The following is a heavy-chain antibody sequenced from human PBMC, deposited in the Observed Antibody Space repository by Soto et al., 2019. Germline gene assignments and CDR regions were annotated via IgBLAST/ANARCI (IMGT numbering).Heavy chain of an antibody. Sequence: QVQLQESGPGLVKPSQTLSLTCTVSGDSMGSGGHYYNWIRLLPGKVLEWIGYIYYSGATHYNPSLRGRVSISIDTSNNQCSLRLISVTAAYTALYFCARDKDLEPTVWGYWGQGTQVTVSS. CDR2: IYYSGAT. D-gene: IGHD7-27*01. CDR1: GDSMGSGGHY. CDR3: ARDKDLEPTVWGY. V-gene: IGHV4-31*03. J-gene: IGHJ4*02.